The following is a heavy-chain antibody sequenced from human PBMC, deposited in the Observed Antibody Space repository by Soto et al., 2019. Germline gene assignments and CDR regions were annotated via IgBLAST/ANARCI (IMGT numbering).Heavy chain of an antibody. J-gene: IGHJ4*02. CDR3: ARQAVRVGFWSGYYFDY. V-gene: IGHV1-69*12. CDR1: GGTFSSYA. D-gene: IGHD3-3*01. Sequence: QVQLVQSGAEVEKPGSSVKVSCKASGGTFSSYAISWVRQAPGQGLEWMGGIIPIFGTANYAQKFQGRVTITADESTSTAYMELSSLRSEDTAVYYCARQAVRVGFWSGYYFDYWGQGTLVTVSS. CDR2: IIPIFGTA.